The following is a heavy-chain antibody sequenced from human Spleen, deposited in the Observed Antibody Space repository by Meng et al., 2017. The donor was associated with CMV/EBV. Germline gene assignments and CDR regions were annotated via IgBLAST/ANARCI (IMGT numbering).Heavy chain of an antibody. CDR2: ISSSGSTI. CDR3: ARDEGSNWSPTFDH. Sequence: GESLKISCAASGFTFSSYEMNWVRQAPGKGLEWVSYISSSGSTIYYADSVKGRFTISRDNSKNTLYLQMNSLRAGDTAVYYCARDEGSNWSPTFDHWGQGTLVTVSS. J-gene: IGHJ4*02. V-gene: IGHV3-48*03. CDR1: GFTFSSYE. D-gene: IGHD1-26*01.